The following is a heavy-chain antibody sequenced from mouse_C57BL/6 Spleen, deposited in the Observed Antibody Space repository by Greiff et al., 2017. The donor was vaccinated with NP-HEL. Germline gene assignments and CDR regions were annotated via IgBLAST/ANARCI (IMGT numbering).Heavy chain of an antibody. V-gene: IGHV5-16*01. Sequence: EVMLVESEGGLVQPGSSMKLSCTASGFTFSDYYMAWVRQVPEKGLEWVANINYDGSSTYYLDSLKSRFIISRDNAKNILYLQMSSLKSEDTATYYCARDLSYGSSYEAMDYWGQGTSVTVSS. CDR1: GFTFSDYY. J-gene: IGHJ4*01. CDR2: INYDGSST. D-gene: IGHD1-1*01. CDR3: ARDLSYGSSYEAMDY.